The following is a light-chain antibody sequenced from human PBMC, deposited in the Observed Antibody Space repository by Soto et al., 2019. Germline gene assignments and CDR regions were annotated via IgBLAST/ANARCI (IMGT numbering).Light chain of an antibody. Sequence: EIVMTQSPATLSVSPGERATLSCRASQSVSINLAWYQQKPGQAPRLLIYGASTRATGIPDRFSGSGSGTDFTLTISRLEAEDFAVYYCQQYGSSPLTFGGGTKV. J-gene: IGKJ4*01. CDR2: GAS. V-gene: IGKV3-20*01. CDR3: QQYGSSPLT. CDR1: QSVSIN.